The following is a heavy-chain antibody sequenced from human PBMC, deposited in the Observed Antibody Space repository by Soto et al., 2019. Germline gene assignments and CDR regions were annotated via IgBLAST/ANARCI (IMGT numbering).Heavy chain of an antibody. V-gene: IGHV1-3*05. J-gene: IGHJ6*04. CDR1: GYTFTSYA. CDR3: ARDPSDYGMDV. Sequence: QVQLVQSGAEEKKPGASVKVSCKASGYTFTSYAMHWVRQAPGHRLEWMGWINAGNGNTKYSQKFQGRVTITRDKSESTAYMALSSLRSEDTAVYYCARDPSDYGMDVWGKGNTVTVSP. D-gene: IGHD6-6*01. CDR2: INAGNGNT.